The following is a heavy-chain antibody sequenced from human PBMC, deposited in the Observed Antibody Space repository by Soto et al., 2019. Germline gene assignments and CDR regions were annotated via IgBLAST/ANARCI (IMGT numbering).Heavy chain of an antibody. CDR2: IKSKTDGGTT. CDR1: GFTFSNAW. CDR3: TTNTERVYYYYYYGMDV. Sequence: GGSLRLSCAASGFTFSNAWMSWVRQAPGKGLEWVGRIKSKTDGGTTDYAAPVEGRFTISRDDSKNTLYLQMNSLKTEDTAVYYCTTNTERVYYYYYYGMDVWGQGTTVTVSS. J-gene: IGHJ6*02. D-gene: IGHD5-18*01. V-gene: IGHV3-15*01.